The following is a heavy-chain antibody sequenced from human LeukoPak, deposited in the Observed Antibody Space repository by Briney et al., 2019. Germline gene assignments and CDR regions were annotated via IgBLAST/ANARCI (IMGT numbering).Heavy chain of an antibody. CDR2: IYYSGST. CDR3: ARHLRSMVRGVITTYYYYGMDV. J-gene: IGHJ6*02. D-gene: IGHD3-10*01. CDR1: GGSISSYY. V-gene: IGHV4-59*08. Sequence: SETLSLTCTVSGGSISSYYWSWIRQPPGKGQEWIGYIYYSGSTNYNPFLKSRVTISVDTSKNQFSLKLSSVTAADTAVYYCARHLRSMVRGVITTYYYYGMDVWGQGTTVTVSS.